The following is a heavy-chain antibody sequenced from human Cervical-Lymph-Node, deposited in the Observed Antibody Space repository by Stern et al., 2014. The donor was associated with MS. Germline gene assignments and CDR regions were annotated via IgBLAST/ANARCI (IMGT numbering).Heavy chain of an antibody. CDR2: ILPIFDTP. J-gene: IGHJ3*01. D-gene: IGHD4-17*01. CDR1: GGTFTSFS. V-gene: IGHV1-69*06. CDR3: VLPSKVTTAAFDV. Sequence: QVQLVQSGAEVKKPGSSVNVSCKASGGTFTSFSINWVRQVPGQSLEWMGGILPIFDTPNLAQKFQGRVTITAYSSTSTVYMALNSLRSDDTAVYYCVLPSKVTTAAFDVWGRGTMVTVSS.